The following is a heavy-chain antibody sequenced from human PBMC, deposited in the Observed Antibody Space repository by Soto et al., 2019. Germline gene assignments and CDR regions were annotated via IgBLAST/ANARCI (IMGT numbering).Heavy chain of an antibody. CDR2: ISGGGGST. CDR3: AKFRGYSGPYDAFDI. CDR1: GFTFSNYA. D-gene: IGHD5-12*01. Sequence: PGGSLRLSCAASGFTFSNYAMSWVRQAPGKGLEWVSGISGGGGSTDYADSVKGRFTISRDNSKNTLFLQMNSLRADDTAVFFCAKFRGYSGPYDAFDIWGQGTMVTVSS. J-gene: IGHJ3*02. V-gene: IGHV3-23*01.